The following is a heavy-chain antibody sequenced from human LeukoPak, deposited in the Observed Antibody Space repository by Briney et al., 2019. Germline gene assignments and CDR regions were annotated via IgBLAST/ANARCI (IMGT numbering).Heavy chain of an antibody. J-gene: IGHJ4*02. CDR1: GGSISSSSYY. D-gene: IGHD3-3*01. CDR3: ARGLGDY. Sequence: PSETLSLTCTVSGGSISSSSYYWGWIRQPPGKGLEWIGSIYYSGSTNYNPSLKSRVTISVDTSKNQFSLKLSSVTAADTAVYYCARGLGDYWGQGTLVTVSS. CDR2: IYYSGST. V-gene: IGHV4-39*07.